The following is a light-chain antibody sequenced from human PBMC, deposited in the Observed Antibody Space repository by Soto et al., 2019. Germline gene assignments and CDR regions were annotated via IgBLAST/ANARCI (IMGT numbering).Light chain of an antibody. Sequence: DVQVTQKTSSLTASVGDSVTITCQASQDITNYLNWYQQKPGKAPKLLIYDASNLEPGVPSRFSGRGSGADFTFSISSLQPEDIATYYCQLYDDLPHTFGQGTRLEIK. V-gene: IGKV1-33*01. CDR1: QDITNY. CDR3: QLYDDLPHT. CDR2: DAS. J-gene: IGKJ5*01.